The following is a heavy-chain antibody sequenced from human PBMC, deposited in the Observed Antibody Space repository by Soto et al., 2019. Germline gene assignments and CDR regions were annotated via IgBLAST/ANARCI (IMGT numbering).Heavy chain of an antibody. CDR2: ISGSGTST. D-gene: IGHD6-19*01. Sequence: GGSLRLSCAASGFTFSNYAMSWVRQAPGKGLEWVSAISGSGTSTYYADSVKGRFTISRDNSKNTLYLQMNSLRAEDTAVYYCAKDSSGWPQYFDFWGQGTLVPVSS. J-gene: IGHJ4*02. CDR1: GFTFSNYA. V-gene: IGHV3-23*01. CDR3: AKDSSGWPQYFDF.